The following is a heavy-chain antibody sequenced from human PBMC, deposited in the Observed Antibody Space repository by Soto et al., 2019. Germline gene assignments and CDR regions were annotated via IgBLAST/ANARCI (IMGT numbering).Heavy chain of an antibody. J-gene: IGHJ2*01. D-gene: IGHD5-18*01. V-gene: IGHV3-30-3*01. CDR2: ISYDGSNK. CDR3: ARDPLWGTAMVLWYFDL. CDR1: GFTFSSYA. Sequence: QVQLVESGGGVVQPGRSLRLSCAASGFTFSSYAMHWVRQAPGKGLEWVAVISYDGSNKYYADSVKGRFTISRDNSKNTLYLKMHSLRAEDTAVYYCARDPLWGTAMVLWYFDLWGRGTLVTVSS.